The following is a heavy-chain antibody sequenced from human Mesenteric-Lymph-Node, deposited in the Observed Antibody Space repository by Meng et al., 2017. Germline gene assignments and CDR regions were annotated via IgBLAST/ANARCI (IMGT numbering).Heavy chain of an antibody. J-gene: IGHJ4*02. D-gene: IGHD5-12*01. V-gene: IGHV4-34*01. Sequence: SETLSLTCAVYGGSFSGYYWSWIRQPPGKGLEWIGEINHSGSTNYNPSLKSRVTISVDTSKNQFSLKLSSVTAADTAVYYCARDLLYSGYDSGYWGQGTLVTVSS. CDR2: INHSGST. CDR1: GGSFSGYY. CDR3: ARDLLYSGYDSGY.